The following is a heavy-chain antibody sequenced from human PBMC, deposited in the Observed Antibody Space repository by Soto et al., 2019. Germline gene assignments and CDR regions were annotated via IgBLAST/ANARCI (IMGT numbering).Heavy chain of an antibody. Sequence: PSETLSLTCSVSGGSISGSYWSWIRQSPGKGLEWLGYVYYTGSTNYRPSVRSRVSISVDTSKNEFSLRLSSVTAADTAVYFCARSVAVSGAHIDYWGQGTQVTVSS. CDR1: GGSISGSY. D-gene: IGHD6-19*01. V-gene: IGHV4-59*01. CDR2: VYYTGST. CDR3: ARSVAVSGAHIDY. J-gene: IGHJ4*02.